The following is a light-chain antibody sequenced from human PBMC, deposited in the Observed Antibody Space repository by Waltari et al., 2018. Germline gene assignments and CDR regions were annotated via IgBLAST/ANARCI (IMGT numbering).Light chain of an antibody. CDR3: QHYVRLPAT. V-gene: IGKV3-20*01. CDR2: DAS. J-gene: IGKJ1*01. Sequence: EIVLTQSPGTLSLSPGERATLAGRASQSVGRSLAWYQQKPGQAPRLLIYDASRRATGIPDRFSGSGSGTDFSLTISTLEPEDFAVYYCQHYVRLPATFGQGTKVEI. CDR1: QSVGRS.